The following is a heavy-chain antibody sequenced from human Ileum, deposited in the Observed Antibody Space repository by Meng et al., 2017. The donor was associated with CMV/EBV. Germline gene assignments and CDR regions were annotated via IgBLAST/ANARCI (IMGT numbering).Heavy chain of an antibody. J-gene: IGHJ3*02. CDR1: GFTFSDYW. D-gene: IGHD6-19*01. CDR2: MNSDGSKK. CDR3: ARESSTISSGWLDACDI. Sequence: GESLKISCAASGFTFSDYWMYWVRQVPGKGLVWVSRMNSDGSKKGYADSVKGRFTISRDNAKNMLYLQMDSLRDEDTAVYFCARESSTISSGWLDACDIWGQGTMVTVSS. V-gene: IGHV3-74*01.